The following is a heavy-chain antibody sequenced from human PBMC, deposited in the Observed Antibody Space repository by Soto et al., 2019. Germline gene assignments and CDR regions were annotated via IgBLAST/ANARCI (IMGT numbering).Heavy chain of an antibody. CDR1: GYTFTNYY. CDR2: INPSGGST. Sequence: QVQLVQSGAEVKKPGASVKVSCKASGYTFTNYYIHWVRQAPGQGLEWMGMINPSGGSTSYTRRFQGRVTLTTETSTSTVYMERSSLRSEDTAVYYCARESQSSGWSWFDYWGHGTLVTVSS. CDR3: ARESQSSGWSWFDY. J-gene: IGHJ4*01. V-gene: IGHV1-46*01. D-gene: IGHD6-19*01.